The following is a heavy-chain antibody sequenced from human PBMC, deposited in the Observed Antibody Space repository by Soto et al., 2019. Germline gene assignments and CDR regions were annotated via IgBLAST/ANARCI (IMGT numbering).Heavy chain of an antibody. Sequence: QVHLQESGPGLVKPSETLSLSCTVSGASISNYYWSWIRRPAGKGLEWIVRIFPGGTSDYNSSLKSRVIMSVDTAKNQFSLNLTSVTAADTAVYYCARGPYCGTDCYFSSWGQGIQVIVSS. CDR2: IFPGGTS. V-gene: IGHV4-4*07. CDR3: ARGPYCGTDCYFSS. CDR1: GASISNYY. D-gene: IGHD2-21*02. J-gene: IGHJ5*02.